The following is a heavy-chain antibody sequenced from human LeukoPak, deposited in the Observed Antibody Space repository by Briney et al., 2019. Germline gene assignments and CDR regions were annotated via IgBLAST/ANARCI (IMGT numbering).Heavy chain of an antibody. J-gene: IGHJ4*02. Sequence: GGSLRLSCAASGFTFSSYTMNWVRQAPGKGLEWVSSISGTSTYIYNADSVKGRFTISRDNAKNSLYLKMNSVRAEDTAVYYCARDYCSSTSCFPSGTNYFDSWGQGTPVTVSS. CDR3: ARDYCSSTSCFPSGTNYFDS. D-gene: IGHD2-2*01. CDR2: ISGTSTYI. V-gene: IGHV3-21*01. CDR1: GFTFSSYT.